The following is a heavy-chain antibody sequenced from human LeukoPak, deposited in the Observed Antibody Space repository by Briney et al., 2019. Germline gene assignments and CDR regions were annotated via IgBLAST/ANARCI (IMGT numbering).Heavy chain of an antibody. J-gene: IGHJ4*02. CDR1: GYTFTGYY. V-gene: IGHV1-2*02. Sequence: GASVKVSCKASGYTFTGYYMHWVRQAPGQGLEWMGWINPNSGGTNYAQKFQGRVTMTRDTSISTAYMELTRLRSDDTAVYYCARGDCSGGNCYEGDFDYWGQGTLVTVSS. CDR3: ARGDCSGGNCYEGDFDY. D-gene: IGHD2-15*01. CDR2: INPNSGGT.